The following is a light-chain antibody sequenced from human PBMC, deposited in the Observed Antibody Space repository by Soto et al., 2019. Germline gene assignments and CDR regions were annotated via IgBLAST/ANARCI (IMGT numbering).Light chain of an antibody. CDR1: SSDVGRYNY. CDR2: DVS. Sequence: QSVLAQPASVSGSPGQSITISCTGTSSDVGRYNYVSWYQQHPGKAPKLTIYDVSSRPSGVSSRFSGSKSGNTASLSISGLQAEDEADYYCGSFTCSSTYVFATGSKVTVL. V-gene: IGLV2-14*03. J-gene: IGLJ1*01. CDR3: GSFTCSSTYV.